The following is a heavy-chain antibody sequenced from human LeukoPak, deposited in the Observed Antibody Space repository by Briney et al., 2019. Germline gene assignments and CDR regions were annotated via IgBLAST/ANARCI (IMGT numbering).Heavy chain of an antibody. CDR3: ARTYSYIYGDRVAFDI. CDR1: GYTFTSYG. D-gene: IGHD5-18*01. CDR2: IIPIVGIT. J-gene: IGHJ3*02. Sequence: SVKVSCKASGYTFTSYGISWVRQAPGQGLEWMGWIIPIVGITNYAQKFQGRVTISADISTSTAYMELSSLRSEDTAVYSCARTYSYIYGDRVAFDIWGQGTMVTVSS. V-gene: IGHV1-69*10.